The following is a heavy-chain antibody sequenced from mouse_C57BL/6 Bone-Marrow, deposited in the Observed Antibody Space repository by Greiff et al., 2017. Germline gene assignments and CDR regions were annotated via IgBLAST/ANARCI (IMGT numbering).Heavy chain of an antibody. Sequence: EVKLMESGGGLVKPGGSLKLSCAASGFTFSDYGMHWVRQAPEKGLEWVAYISSGSSTIYYADTVKGRFTIAIDNAKNTLVLHMTSLRSDDTAMYYCARQGYHFDYWGPGTTLTVSS. D-gene: IGHD2-14*01. J-gene: IGHJ2*01. CDR1: GFTFSDYG. V-gene: IGHV5-17*01. CDR2: ISSGSSTI. CDR3: ARQGYHFDY.